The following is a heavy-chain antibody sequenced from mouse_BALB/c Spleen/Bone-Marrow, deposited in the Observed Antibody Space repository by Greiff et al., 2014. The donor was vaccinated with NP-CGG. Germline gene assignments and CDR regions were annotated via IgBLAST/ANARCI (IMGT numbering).Heavy chain of an antibody. CDR3: AGYGNYFFDY. J-gene: IGHJ2*01. V-gene: IGHV1-5*01. CDR2: TYPGNNDS. Sequence: VQLQQSGTVLARPGASVKMSCKASGSTFTSYWMHWVKQRPGQGLEWIGATYPGNNDSRYNQKFNDKAKLTAVTFTNTAYMELSSLTYEDSAVYYCAGYGNYFFDYWGQGTTLTVSS. D-gene: IGHD2-1*01. CDR1: GSTFTSYW.